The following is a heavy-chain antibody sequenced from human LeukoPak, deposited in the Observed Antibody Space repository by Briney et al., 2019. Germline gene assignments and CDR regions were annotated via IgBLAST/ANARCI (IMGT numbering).Heavy chain of an antibody. CDR1: GGSISSSSFY. CDR2: IYYTGNT. CDR3: ARGAGKYYFHGMDV. V-gene: IGHV4-39*07. J-gene: IGHJ6*02. Sequence: PSETLSLTCSVSGGSISSSSFYWGWIRQPPGKGLEWIGIIYYTGNTYYNPSLKSRVTLSLDASKNQFSLKLTSVTAADTAVYYCARGAGKYYFHGMDVWGQGTTVTVSS.